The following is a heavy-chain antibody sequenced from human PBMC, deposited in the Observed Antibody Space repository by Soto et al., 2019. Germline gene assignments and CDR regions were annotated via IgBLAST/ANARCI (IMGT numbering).Heavy chain of an antibody. V-gene: IGHV1-8*01. CDR3: AARSCSGGYCYAIDY. D-gene: IGHD2-15*01. CDR1: GYTFTSND. Sequence: QVQLVQSGAEVKKPGASVKVSCKASGYTFTSNDINWVRQATGQGLERMGWMNPNSGNSGYAQMIQGRVTMTGDTSISTAYMELSSLRSEDTAVYYCAARSCSGGYCYAIDYWGQGTLVTVSS. CDR2: MNPNSGNS. J-gene: IGHJ4*02.